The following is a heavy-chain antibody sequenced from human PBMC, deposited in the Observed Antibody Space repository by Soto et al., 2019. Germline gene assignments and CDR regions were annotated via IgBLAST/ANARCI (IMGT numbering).Heavy chain of an antibody. CDR3: ATNYGSGSAHFDN. V-gene: IGHV1-69*02. J-gene: IGHJ4*02. CDR2: ISPMLGMS. CDR1: GDTFNFYT. D-gene: IGHD3-10*01. Sequence: QVQLVQSGAEVKTPGSSVKVSCTASGDTFNFYTLSWVRQAPGQGLEWMGRISPMLGMSNYAQKFQGRVTMIADKTTSTAYMGLSSLRSEDTALYYCATNYGSGSAHFDNWGQGPLVPVSS.